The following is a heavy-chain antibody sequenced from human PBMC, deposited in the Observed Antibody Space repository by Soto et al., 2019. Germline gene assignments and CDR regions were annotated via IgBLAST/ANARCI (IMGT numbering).Heavy chain of an antibody. CDR2: ISSSSSYI. CDR1: GFTFSSYS. V-gene: IGHV3-21*01. J-gene: IGHJ6*02. D-gene: IGHD3-3*01. Sequence: EVQLVESGGGLVKPGGSLRLSCAASGFTFSSYSMNWVRQAPGKGLEWVSSISSSSSYIYYADSVKGRFTISRDNAKNSLYLQMNGVRAEDTAVYYCAGDPPLFTMGRWYYYVMDVWGQGTTVTVSS. CDR3: AGDPPLFTMGRWYYYVMDV.